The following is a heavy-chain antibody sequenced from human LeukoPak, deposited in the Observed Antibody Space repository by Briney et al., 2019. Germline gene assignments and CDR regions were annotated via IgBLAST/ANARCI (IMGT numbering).Heavy chain of an antibody. Sequence: GASVKVSCKASGGTFSSYAINWVRQATGQGLEWMGWMNPNSGNTGYAQKFQGRVTITRNTSISTAYMELSSLRSEDTAVYYCARAEDYYYYMDVWGKGTTVTVSS. J-gene: IGHJ6*03. CDR1: GGTFSSYA. V-gene: IGHV1-8*03. CDR2: MNPNSGNT. CDR3: ARAEDYYYYMDV.